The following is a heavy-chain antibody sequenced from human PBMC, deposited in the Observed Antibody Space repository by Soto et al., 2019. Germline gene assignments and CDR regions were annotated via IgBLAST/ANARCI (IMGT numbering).Heavy chain of an antibody. D-gene: IGHD2-15*01. CDR2: IWYDGSNK. CDR1: GFTFSSYG. J-gene: IGHJ6*02. Sequence: PGGSLRLSCAASGFTFSSYGMNWVRQAPGTGLEVVAVIWYDGSNKYYADSVKGRFTISRDNSKNTLYLQMNSLRAEDTAVYYCARDSYCSGGSCGGYYYYGMDVWGQGTTVTVS. V-gene: IGHV3-33*01. CDR3: ARDSYCSGGSCGGYYYYGMDV.